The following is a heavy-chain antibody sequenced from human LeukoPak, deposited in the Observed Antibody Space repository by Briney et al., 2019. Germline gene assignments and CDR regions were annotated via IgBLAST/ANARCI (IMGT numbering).Heavy chain of an antibody. D-gene: IGHD3-10*01. V-gene: IGHV3-43D*04. Sequence: VGSLRLSCAASGFTFDDYAMHWVRQAPGKGLEWVSLISWDGGSTYYADSVKGRFTISRDNSKNPLYLQMNSLRAEDTALYYCAKDGSGSYRSHILDYWGQGTLVTVSS. CDR2: ISWDGGST. CDR3: AKDGSGSYRSHILDY. CDR1: GFTFDDYA. J-gene: IGHJ4*02.